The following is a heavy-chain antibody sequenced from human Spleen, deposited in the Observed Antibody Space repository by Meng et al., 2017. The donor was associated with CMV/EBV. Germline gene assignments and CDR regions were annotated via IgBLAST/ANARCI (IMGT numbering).Heavy chain of an antibody. Sequence: GGSCRSKTISRVRQEHGQGLEWMGRIIPIIGIEKKAQKYKGRVTITADKDKSTAYMELSSMRAEDTDVYYCVYCSSTSCYMSFDYWGQGTLVTVSS. J-gene: IGHJ4*02. CDR3: VYCSSTSCYMSFDY. V-gene: IGHV1-69*02. D-gene: IGHD2-2*02. CDR2: IIPIIGIE. CDR1: GGSCRSKT.